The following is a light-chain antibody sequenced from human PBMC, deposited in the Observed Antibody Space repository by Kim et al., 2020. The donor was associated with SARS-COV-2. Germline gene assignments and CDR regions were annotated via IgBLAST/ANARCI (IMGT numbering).Light chain of an antibody. V-gene: IGLV1-51*01. CDR1: TSNIGKSY. J-gene: IGLJ2*01. CDR3: GTWDGSLSAGV. CDR2: DNN. Sequence: GPKVPISCSGSTSNIGKSYVCWFQQLPGTAPKLLIYDNNKRPSGIPDRFSGSKSGTSATLAITGLQTGDEADYYCGTWDGSLSAGVFGGGTQLTVL.